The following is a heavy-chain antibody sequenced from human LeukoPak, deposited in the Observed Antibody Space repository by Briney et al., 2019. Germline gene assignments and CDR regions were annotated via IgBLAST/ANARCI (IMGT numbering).Heavy chain of an antibody. V-gene: IGHV3-23*01. CDR2: ISTSGNT. CDR1: GFPLSKYA. CDR3: ANPPTVTSFDS. J-gene: IGHJ4*02. Sequence: GGSLRLSCIGSGFPLSKYAMNWVRQAPGKGLEWVSLISTSGNTHYADSVKGRFVISRDNSKNTLYLQMNVLRVEDTALYYCANPPTVTSFDSWGQGTLVTVSS. D-gene: IGHD4-11*01.